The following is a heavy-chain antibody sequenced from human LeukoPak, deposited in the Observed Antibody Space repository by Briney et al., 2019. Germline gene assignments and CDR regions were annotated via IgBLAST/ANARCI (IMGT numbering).Heavy chain of an antibody. Sequence: SVKVSCKASGGTFSNYNIAWVRQAPGQGLEWMGGIIPVLGTANYAQRFQGRLTITTDESTSTAYMELSGLRSDDTAVYYCAGDLTPPGFGGHDYWFDPWGQGTLVTVSS. D-gene: IGHD5-12*01. J-gene: IGHJ5*02. CDR3: AGDLTPPGFGGHDYWFDP. CDR2: IIPVLGTA. CDR1: GGTFSNYN. V-gene: IGHV1-69*16.